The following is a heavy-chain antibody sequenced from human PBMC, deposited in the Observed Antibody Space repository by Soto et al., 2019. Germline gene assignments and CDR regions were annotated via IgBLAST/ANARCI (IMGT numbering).Heavy chain of an antibody. CDR3: ARAEGLNVCYGETDY. CDR2: MNPNSAHT. CDR1: GYTCTSYD. J-gene: IGHJ4*02. V-gene: IGHV1-8*01. Sequence: QVPLVQSGAEVKKPGASEKVSCKASGYTCTSYDINWVRQATGQGLEWMGWMNPNSAHTGYAPKFQGRVTMTSNTSIGTDYMDRGSLSSEATAVYYCARAEGLNVCYGETDYWGQGILVAFSS. D-gene: IGHD3-10*01.